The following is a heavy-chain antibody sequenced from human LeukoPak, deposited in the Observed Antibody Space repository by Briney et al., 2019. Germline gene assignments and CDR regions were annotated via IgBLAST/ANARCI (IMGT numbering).Heavy chain of an antibody. J-gene: IGHJ4*02. CDR2: IYSGGRT. V-gene: IGHV3-66*01. CDR3: AKGDWNYLPIYDY. CDR1: GFTLSNNY. D-gene: IGHD1-7*01. Sequence: PGGSLRLSCAASGFTLSNNYMSWVRQAPGKGLEWVSTIYSGGRTHYADSVKGRFFVSRDNSKNAEYLQMNSLRAEDTAVYYCAKGDWNYLPIYDYWGQGTLVTVSS.